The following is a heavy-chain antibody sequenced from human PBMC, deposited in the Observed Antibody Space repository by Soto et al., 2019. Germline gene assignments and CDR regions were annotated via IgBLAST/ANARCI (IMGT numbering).Heavy chain of an antibody. CDR2: IWYDGSNK. CDR1: GFTFSSYG. V-gene: IGHV3-33*01. CDR3: ARGYYYDSSGSRPAFDI. D-gene: IGHD3-22*01. J-gene: IGHJ3*02. Sequence: PVGSLRLSCAASGFTFSSYGMHWVRQAPGKGLEWVAVIWYDGSNKYYADSVKGRFTISRDNSKNTLYLQMNSLRAEDTAVYYCARGYYYDSSGSRPAFDIWGQGTMVTVSS.